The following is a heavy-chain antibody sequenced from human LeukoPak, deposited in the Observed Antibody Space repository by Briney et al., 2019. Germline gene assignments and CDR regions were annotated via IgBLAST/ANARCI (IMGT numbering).Heavy chain of an antibody. CDR3: ARVGTWELQRVFDF. J-gene: IGHJ4*02. Sequence: GGSLRLSCATSGFAFSCYWMTWVPQVPGKGLEWVTNINREGNEKYYVDSVKGRFTISRDNAKNSVDLQMDSLRVEDTAVYYCARVGTWELQRVFDFWGQGTLVTVSS. D-gene: IGHD4-23*01. V-gene: IGHV3-7*01. CDR1: GFAFSCYW. CDR2: INREGNEK.